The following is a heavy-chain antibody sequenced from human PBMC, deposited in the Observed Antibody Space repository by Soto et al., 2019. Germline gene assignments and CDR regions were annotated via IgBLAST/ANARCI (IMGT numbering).Heavy chain of an antibody. J-gene: IGHJ6*02. Sequence: GGSLRLSCAASGLSFSRYAMSWVRQAPGKGLEWVSTVSSSGETTYYADSVRGRFTISRDNSKNTLYLQMSSLRVDDTAVYYCAKDQSWLPGMDVWGQGTTVTVSS. CDR2: VSSSGETT. D-gene: IGHD5-12*01. CDR1: GLSFSRYA. CDR3: AKDQSWLPGMDV. V-gene: IGHV3-23*01.